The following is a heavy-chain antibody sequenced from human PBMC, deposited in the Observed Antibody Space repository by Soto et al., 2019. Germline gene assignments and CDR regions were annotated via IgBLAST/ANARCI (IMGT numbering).Heavy chain of an antibody. V-gene: IGHV3-23*01. CDR1: GFTFSSYA. CDR3: AKVLSFQGGRDGYIIGGYYFDY. D-gene: IGHD2-15*01. CDR2: SSGSGGST. Sequence: EVQLLESGGGLVQRGGSLRLSCAASGFTFSSYAMSWVRQAPGKGLEWVSKSSGSGGSTDYADSVKGRFTNSRDNSKNTLYLQMNSLRVEDTAVYYCAKVLSFQGGRDGYIIGGYYFDYWGQGILVTVSS. J-gene: IGHJ4*02.